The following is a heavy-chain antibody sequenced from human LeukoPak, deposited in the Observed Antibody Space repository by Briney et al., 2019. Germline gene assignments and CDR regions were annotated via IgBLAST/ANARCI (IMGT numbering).Heavy chain of an antibody. D-gene: IGHD5-18*01. CDR3: ATDRAIGYSYGGIDY. V-gene: IGHV3-30*03. J-gene: IGHJ4*02. CDR2: ISYDGSNT. CDR1: GFTFSSYG. Sequence: GGSLRLSCAASGFTFSSYGMHWVRQAPGKGLEWVAVISYDGSNTYYADSVKGRFTISRDNPKNTLYLQMNSLRAEDTALYYCATDRAIGYSYGGIDYWGQGALVTVSS.